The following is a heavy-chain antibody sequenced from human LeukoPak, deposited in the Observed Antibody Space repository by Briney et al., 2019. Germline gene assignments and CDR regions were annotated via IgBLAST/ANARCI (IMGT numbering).Heavy chain of an antibody. CDR2: ISSSSSYI. J-gene: IGHJ4*02. CDR1: GFTFSCYS. Sequence: PGGSLRLSCAASGFTFSCYSMDWVRQAPGKGLEWVSSISSSSSYIYYADSVKGRFTISRDNAKNSLYLQMNSLRAEDTAVYYCARGGTYGSRRYFDYWGQGTLVTVSS. CDR3: ARGGTYGSRRYFDY. D-gene: IGHD3-10*01. V-gene: IGHV3-21*01.